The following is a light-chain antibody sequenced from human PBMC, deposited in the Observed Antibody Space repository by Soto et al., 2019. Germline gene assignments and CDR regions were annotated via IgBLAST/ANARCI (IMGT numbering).Light chain of an antibody. Sequence: EIVMTQSPATLSVSPGERATLSCRAGQSVSNNVAWYQQKPGQAPRLLIYGASTRATGIPDRFSGSGSGTEFTLTISSVQSEDFAVYYCQQYKDWPPWTFGQGTKVDIK. V-gene: IGKV3-15*01. CDR2: GAS. CDR3: QQYKDWPPWT. J-gene: IGKJ1*01. CDR1: QSVSNN.